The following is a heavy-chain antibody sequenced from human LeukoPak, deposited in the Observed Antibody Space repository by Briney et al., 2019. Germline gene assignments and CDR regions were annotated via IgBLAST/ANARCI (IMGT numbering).Heavy chain of an antibody. Sequence: PSETLSLTCTVSGSSISTYYWSWIRQPPGKGLEWIGYIYYSGSTNYNPSLKSRVTISVDTSKNQFSLKLSSVTAADTAVYYCARGVTGGWYGDFQHWGQGTLVTVSS. V-gene: IGHV4-59*01. CDR3: ARGVTGGWYGDFQH. CDR2: IYYSGST. CDR1: GSSISTYY. D-gene: IGHD6-19*01. J-gene: IGHJ1*01.